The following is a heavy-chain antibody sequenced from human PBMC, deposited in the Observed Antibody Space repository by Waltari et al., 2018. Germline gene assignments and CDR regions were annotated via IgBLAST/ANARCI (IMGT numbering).Heavy chain of an antibody. CDR1: VVSITSNIHS. Sequence: QLQLQPSGPRLVRPSETPSLICRVSVVSITSNIHSWAWIRQSPGQGLEWIGTVSYSGTTYISPSLKSRVSVSRDTSKNQVSLILGSVTAADMAVYYCATYIGASVGTAAFDVWGQGTMVTVSS. V-gene: IGHV4-39*05. CDR2: VSYSGTT. D-gene: IGHD5-12*01. J-gene: IGHJ3*01. CDR3: ATYIGASVGTAAFDV.